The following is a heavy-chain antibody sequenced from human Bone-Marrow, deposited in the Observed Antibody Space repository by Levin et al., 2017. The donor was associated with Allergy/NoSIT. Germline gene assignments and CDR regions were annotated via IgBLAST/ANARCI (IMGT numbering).Heavy chain of an antibody. CDR3: ARTLGYCSSDGCYYYFNS. CDR1: NYSINSDFH. CDR2: IDPSGNT. D-gene: IGHD2-2*01. J-gene: IGHJ4*02. V-gene: IGHV4-38-2*01. Sequence: SETLSLTCAVSNYSINSDFHWGWIRQPPGKGLEWIGSIDPSGNTYYNPSLKSRVTISMDTSENQFSLRLTPVTAADTAVYYCARTLGYCSSDGCYYYFNSWGQGALVTVSS.